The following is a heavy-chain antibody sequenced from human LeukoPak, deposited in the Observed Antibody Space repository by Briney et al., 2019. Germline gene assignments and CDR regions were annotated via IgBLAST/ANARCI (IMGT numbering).Heavy chain of an antibody. J-gene: IGHJ4*02. D-gene: IGHD3-16*01. CDR3: ARSRKKSVWYFDY. CDR2: IYYSGST. V-gene: IGHV4-59*08. Sequence: SETLSLTCTVSGGSISSYYWSWIRQPPGKGLEWIGYIYYSGSTNYNPSLKSRVTISVDTSKNQFSLKLSSVTAADTAVYYCARSRKKSVWYFDYWGQGTLVTVSS. CDR1: GGSISSYY.